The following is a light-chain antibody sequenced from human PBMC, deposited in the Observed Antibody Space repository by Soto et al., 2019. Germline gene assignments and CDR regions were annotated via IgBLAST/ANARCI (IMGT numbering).Light chain of an antibody. CDR3: QQYNSFSWT. J-gene: IGKJ1*01. Sequence: DIQMTQSPSTLSGSVGDRVTISCRASQTISSWVAWYQQKPGKAPKLLIYKASTLKSGVPSRFSGSGSGTEFTLTISSLQPDDFATYYCQQYNSFSWTFGQGTKVEI. V-gene: IGKV1-5*03. CDR2: KAS. CDR1: QTISSW.